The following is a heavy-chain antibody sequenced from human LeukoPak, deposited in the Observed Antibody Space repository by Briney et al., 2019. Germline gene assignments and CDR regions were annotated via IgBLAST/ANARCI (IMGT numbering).Heavy chain of an antibody. Sequence: ASVKASCKASGYTFTSYGISWVRQAPGQGLEWMGWISAYNGNTNYAQKLQGRVTMTTDTSTSTAYMELRSLRSDDTAVYYCASVDTVNHGMDVWGQGTTVTVSS. CDR2: ISAYNGNT. J-gene: IGHJ6*02. CDR1: GYTFTSYG. CDR3: ASVDTVNHGMDV. V-gene: IGHV1-18*01. D-gene: IGHD4-17*01.